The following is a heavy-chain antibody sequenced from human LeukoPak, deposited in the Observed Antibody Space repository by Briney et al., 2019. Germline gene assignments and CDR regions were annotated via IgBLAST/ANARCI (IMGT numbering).Heavy chain of an antibody. J-gene: IGHJ4*02. CDR1: GFTFSDPY. CDR2: ISGSGTDI. Sequence: GGSLRLSCEASGFTFSDPYMSWIRQAPGKGLECLSYISGSGTDINYADSVRGRFTISRDNSKNTLYLQMNSLRAEDTAVYYCAKDPLTRGYSYGQTEYWGQGTLVTVSS. V-gene: IGHV3-11*05. CDR3: AKDPLTRGYSYGQTEY. D-gene: IGHD5-18*01.